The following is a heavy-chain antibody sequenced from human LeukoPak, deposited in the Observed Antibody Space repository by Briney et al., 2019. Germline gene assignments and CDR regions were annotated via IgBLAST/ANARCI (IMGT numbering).Heavy chain of an antibody. CDR3: ARAYSTYFDY. D-gene: IGHD6-13*01. Sequence: GGSLRLSCAASGFIFSRYTINWVRQAPGKGLEWVSSISGGSDYIYYADSVKGRFTISRDNSKNTLYLQMNSLRAEDTAVYYCARAYSTYFDYWGQGTLVTVSS. V-gene: IGHV3-21*01. CDR2: ISGGSDYI. J-gene: IGHJ4*02. CDR1: GFIFSRYT.